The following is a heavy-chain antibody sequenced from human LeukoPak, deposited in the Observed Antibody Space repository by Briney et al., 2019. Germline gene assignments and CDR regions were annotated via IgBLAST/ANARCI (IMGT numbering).Heavy chain of an antibody. CDR3: ARGGRETKSIAARYNWFDP. CDR2: IYYSGNT. Sequence: SETLSLTCTVSGGSISGSSYYWGWIRQPPGKGLEWIGSIYYSGNTYYNPSLKSRVTISVDTSKNQFSLKLNSVTATDTAVYYCARGGRETKSIAARYNWFDPWGQGTLVTVSS. CDR1: GGSISGSSYY. J-gene: IGHJ5*02. V-gene: IGHV4-39*02. D-gene: IGHD6-6*01.